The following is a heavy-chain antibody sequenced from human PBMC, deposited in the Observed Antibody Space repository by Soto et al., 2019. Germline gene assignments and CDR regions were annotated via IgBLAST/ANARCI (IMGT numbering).Heavy chain of an antibody. CDR3: AGDPEGNWFDP. V-gene: IGHV1-18*01. CDR1: GYTFTSYG. Sequence: QVQLVQSGAEVKKPGASVKVSCKASGYTFTSYGISWVRQAPGQGLEWMGWISAYNGNTNFAQNLQGRVTMTTDTVTSTVYIEMRSLRSDDTAVYYRAGDPEGNWFDPWGQGTLVTVSS. CDR2: ISAYNGNT. J-gene: IGHJ5*02.